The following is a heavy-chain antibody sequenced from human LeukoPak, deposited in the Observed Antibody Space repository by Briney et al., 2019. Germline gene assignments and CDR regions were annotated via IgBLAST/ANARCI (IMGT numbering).Heavy chain of an antibody. V-gene: IGHV4-59*01. CDR3: ARALYDSRAYYYTFDY. D-gene: IGHD3-22*01. CDR2: VYYSGST. J-gene: IGHJ4*02. CDR1: GGSITDYY. Sequence: SETLSLTCTVSGGSITDYYWSWIRQPPGKGLEWIGYVYYSGSTYYNPSLKSRVTKSVDTSKNQFSLKLSSVTAADTAVYYCARALYDSRAYYYTFDYWGQGTLVTVSS.